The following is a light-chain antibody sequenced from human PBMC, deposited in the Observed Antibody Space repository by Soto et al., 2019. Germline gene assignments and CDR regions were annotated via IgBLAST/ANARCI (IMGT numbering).Light chain of an antibody. Sequence: DIQMTQSPSTLSASVGDRVTITCLASQSISSWLAWYQQKPGKAPKLLIYDASSLESGVPSRFSGSGSGTEFTLTISSLQPDDFATYYCQQYNSYSWTFGQGTKVGIK. J-gene: IGKJ1*01. V-gene: IGKV1-5*01. CDR2: DAS. CDR3: QQYNSYSWT. CDR1: QSISSW.